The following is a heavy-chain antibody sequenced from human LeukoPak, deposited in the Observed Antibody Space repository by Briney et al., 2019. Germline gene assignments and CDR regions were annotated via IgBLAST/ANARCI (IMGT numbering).Heavy chain of an antibody. J-gene: IGHJ4*02. CDR2: ISGSGGST. Sequence: GGSMRLSCAASGFTFSSYAMSWVRQAPGKGLEWVSAISGSGGSTYYADSVKGRFTISRDNSKNTLYLQMNSLRAEDTAVYYCAKDRQWLRSFDYWGQRTLVTVSS. CDR1: GFTFSSYA. D-gene: IGHD6-19*01. V-gene: IGHV3-23*01. CDR3: AKDRQWLRSFDY.